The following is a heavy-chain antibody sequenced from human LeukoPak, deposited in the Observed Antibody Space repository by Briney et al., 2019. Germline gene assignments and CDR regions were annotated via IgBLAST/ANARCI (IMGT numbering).Heavy chain of an antibody. J-gene: IGHJ4*02. V-gene: IGHV4-61*02. D-gene: IGHD5-18*01. CDR2: IYTSGST. CDR1: GGSISSGSYY. CDR3: ARGHTAMVT. Sequence: SETLSLTCTVSGGSISSGSYYWSWIRQPAGKGLEWIGRIYTSGSTNYNPSLKSRVTISVDKSKNQFSLKLSSVTAADTAVYYCARGHTAMVTWGQGTLVTVSS.